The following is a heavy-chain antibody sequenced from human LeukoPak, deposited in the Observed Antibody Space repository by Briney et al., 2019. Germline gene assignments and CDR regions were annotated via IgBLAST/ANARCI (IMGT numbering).Heavy chain of an antibody. CDR1: GGSISSGSYY. J-gene: IGHJ5*02. Sequence: SETLSLTCTVSGGSISSGSYYWSWIRQPAGKGLEWIGRIYTSGSTNYNPSLKSRVTISVDTSKNQFSLKLSSVTAADTAVYYCARACPDIVVVPAAINNWFDPWGQGTLVTVSS. D-gene: IGHD2-2*01. V-gene: IGHV4-61*02. CDR3: ARACPDIVVVPAAINNWFDP. CDR2: IYTSGST.